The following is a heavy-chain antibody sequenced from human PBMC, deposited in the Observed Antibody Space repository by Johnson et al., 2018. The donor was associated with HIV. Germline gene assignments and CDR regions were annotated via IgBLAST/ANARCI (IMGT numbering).Heavy chain of an antibody. CDR1: GFTFDDYA. J-gene: IGHJ3*02. D-gene: IGHD3-22*01. CDR3: AKDSWGYDVSSGSDAFDS. V-gene: IGHV3-43D*03. CDR2: ISWDGSST. Sequence: VQLVESGGVVVQPGGSLRLSCAASGFTFDDYAMHWVRQAPGKGLEWVSLISWDGSSTYYADSVKGRFTISRDNSKNSLYLQMNSLRAEDTALYYCAKDSWGYDVSSGSDAFDSWGQGTMVTVSS.